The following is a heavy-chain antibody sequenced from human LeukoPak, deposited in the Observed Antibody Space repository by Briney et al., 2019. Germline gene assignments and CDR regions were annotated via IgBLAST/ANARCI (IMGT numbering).Heavy chain of an antibody. CDR2: IIPLIGIT. Sequence: ASVTVSCKASGGTFSSYAVGWVRQAPGQGPEWLGRIIPLIGITNYAQEFQGRVTITADRSTGTASMELSSLRSEDTAINYCACGYSFYFDYWGQGTLVTVSS. J-gene: IGHJ4*02. D-gene: IGHD5-18*01. V-gene: IGHV1-69*04. CDR3: ACGYSFYFDY. CDR1: GGTFSSYA.